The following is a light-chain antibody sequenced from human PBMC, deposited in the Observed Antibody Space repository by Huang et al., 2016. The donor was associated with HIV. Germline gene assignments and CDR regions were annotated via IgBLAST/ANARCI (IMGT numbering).Light chain of an antibody. Sequence: DIQLPQSPSAMSASVGDRVSITCRASQGIANYLVWFQQRPGGAPKRLIYAASSLQSGVPSRFSGSGSGTKFTLTISGLQPEDFATYYCLQHHAYPRTFGQGTKVEV. CDR3: LQHHAYPRT. J-gene: IGKJ1*01. CDR1: QGIANY. V-gene: IGKV1-17*03. CDR2: AAS.